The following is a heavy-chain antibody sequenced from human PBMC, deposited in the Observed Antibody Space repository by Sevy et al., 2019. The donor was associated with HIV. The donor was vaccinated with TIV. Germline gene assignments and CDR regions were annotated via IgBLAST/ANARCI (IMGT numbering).Heavy chain of an antibody. CDR3: ARDPGYSGSIHYYYGMDV. CDR1: GYTFTSYA. J-gene: IGHJ6*02. D-gene: IGHD5-12*01. V-gene: IGHV1-3*01. CDR2: INAGNRNT. Sequence: AAVKVSCKASGYTFTSYAMHWVSQAPGQRLEWMGWINAGNRNTKYSQKFQGRVTISRDTSASTAYMELSSLRSEDTGVHYCARDPGYSGSIHYYYGMDVWGQGTLVSVSS.